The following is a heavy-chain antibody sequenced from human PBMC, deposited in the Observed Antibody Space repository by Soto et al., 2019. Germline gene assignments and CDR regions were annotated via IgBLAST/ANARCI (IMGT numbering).Heavy chain of an antibody. CDR3: ARGLLWFGELLFPASHSYYMDV. D-gene: IGHD3-10*01. V-gene: IGHV1-3*01. Sequence: QVQLVQSGAEVKKPGASVKVSCKASGYTFTSYAMHWVRQAPGQMLEWLGWINAGNGNTKYSQKFQGRVTITRDTSASTAYMELSSLRSEDTAVYYCARGLLWFGELLFPASHSYYMDVWGKGTTVTVSS. J-gene: IGHJ6*03. CDR1: GYTFTSYA. CDR2: INAGNGNT.